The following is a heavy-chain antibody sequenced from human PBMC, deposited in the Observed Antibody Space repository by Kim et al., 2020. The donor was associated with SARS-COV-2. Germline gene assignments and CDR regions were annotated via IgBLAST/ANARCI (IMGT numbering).Heavy chain of an antibody. J-gene: IGHJ4*02. D-gene: IGHD3-22*01. CDR2: ISYDGNNK. CDR1: GFTFSIYA. Sequence: GWSLRLSCAASGFTFSIYAMHWVRQAPGKGLEWVAFISYDGNNKYYADSVKGRFTISRDNSKNTLYLQMNSLRAEDTAVYYCASRRYFYDSSHFDYWGQGTLVTVSS. CDR3: ASRRYFYDSSHFDY. V-gene: IGHV3-30-3*01.